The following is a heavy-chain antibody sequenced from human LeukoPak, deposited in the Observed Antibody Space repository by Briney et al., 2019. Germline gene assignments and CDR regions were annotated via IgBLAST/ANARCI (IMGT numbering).Heavy chain of an antibody. CDR1: GGSFSAYY. CDR3: ARAGSFGDYDAFDI. CDR2: INHSGFT. D-gene: IGHD4-17*01. J-gene: IGHJ3*02. V-gene: IGHV4-34*01. Sequence: SETLSLTCAVYGGSFSAYYWSWIRQPPGKGLEWIGEINHSGFTNYNPPLKSRVTISVDTSKNQFSLRLSSVTAADTAVYYCARAGSFGDYDAFDIWGQGTMVTVSS.